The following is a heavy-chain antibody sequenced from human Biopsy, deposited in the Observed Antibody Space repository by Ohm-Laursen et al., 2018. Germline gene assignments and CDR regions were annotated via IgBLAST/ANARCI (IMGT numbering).Heavy chain of an antibody. D-gene: IGHD6-13*01. J-gene: IGHJ6*02. V-gene: IGHV4-34*01. CDR1: GGSFNGYF. CDR3: ARAPLPGIGAAYQGRFLYGMDV. Sequence: GTLSLTCAVYGGSFNGYFWSRIRQPPGKGLEWIGDITQSGSTNYSPSLKSRVTISVDTAKKQFSLSLRSVTAADTAVYYCARAPLPGIGAAYQGRFLYGMDVWGQGTTVSVSS. CDR2: ITQSGST.